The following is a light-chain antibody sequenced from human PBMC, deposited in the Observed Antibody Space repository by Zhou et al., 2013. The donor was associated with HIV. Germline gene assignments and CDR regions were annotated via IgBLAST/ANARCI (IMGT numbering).Light chain of an antibody. CDR2: KAS. CDR3: QQYQRYWT. CDR1: QSISSW. J-gene: IGKJ3*01. Sequence: DIQMTQSPSTLSASVGDRVTITCRASQSISSWLAWYQQKPGKAPKLLIYKASNLERGVPSRFSGSGSGTEFTLTISSLQPDDFATYYCQQYQRYWTFGPGTKVDIK. V-gene: IGKV1-5*03.